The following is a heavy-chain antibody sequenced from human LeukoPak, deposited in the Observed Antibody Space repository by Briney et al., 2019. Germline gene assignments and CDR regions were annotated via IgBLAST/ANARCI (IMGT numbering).Heavy chain of an antibody. Sequence: SDTLSLTCTVSGGSISSTSYYWGWIRQPPGKGLEWIESIYYSGSTYYNPSLKSRVTISVDTSKNQFSLKLSSVTAADTAVYYCARVAGYDFWSGVRDYYYYMDVWGKGTTVTVSS. V-gene: IGHV4-39*07. D-gene: IGHD3-3*01. CDR2: IYYSGST. CDR3: ARVAGYDFWSGVRDYYYYMDV. J-gene: IGHJ6*03. CDR1: GGSISSTSYY.